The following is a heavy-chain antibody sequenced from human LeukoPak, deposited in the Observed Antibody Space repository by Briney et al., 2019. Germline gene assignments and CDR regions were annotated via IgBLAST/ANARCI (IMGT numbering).Heavy chain of an antibody. J-gene: IGHJ4*02. V-gene: IGHV3-23*01. CDR3: AKASSSWRYYFDY. CDR2: ISGSGGST. CDR1: GFTLSSYA. D-gene: IGHD6-13*01. Sequence: GGSLRLSCAASGFTLSSYAMSWVRQAPGKELEWVSAISGSGGSTYYADSVKGRFTISRDNSKNTLYLQMNSLRAEDTAVYYCAKASSSWRYYFDYWGQGTLVTVSS.